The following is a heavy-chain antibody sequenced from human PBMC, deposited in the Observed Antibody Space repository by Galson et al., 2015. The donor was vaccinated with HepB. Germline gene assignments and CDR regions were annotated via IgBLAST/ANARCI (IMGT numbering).Heavy chain of an antibody. CDR1: GFTFSDYY. Sequence: SLRLSCAASGFTFSDYYMSWIRQAPGKGLEWVSYISSSSSYTNYADSVKGRFTISRDNAKNSLYLQMNSLRAEDTAVYYCARDCIAAAGTCYYGMDVWGQGTTVTVSS. V-gene: IGHV3-11*05. CDR3: ARDCIAAAGTCYYGMDV. J-gene: IGHJ6*02. CDR2: ISSSSSYT. D-gene: IGHD6-13*01.